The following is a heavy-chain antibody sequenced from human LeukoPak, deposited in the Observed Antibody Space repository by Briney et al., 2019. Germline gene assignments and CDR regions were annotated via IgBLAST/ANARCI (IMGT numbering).Heavy chain of an antibody. Sequence: PGGSLRLSCAASGFTFSSFEMNWVRQAPGKGLEWVSSISGGSSYIYYADSVKGRFTISRDNARNSLHLQMNSLRAEDTAVYYCARSQGTHYTSGSMGYWGQGTLVTVSS. D-gene: IGHD6-19*01. V-gene: IGHV3-21*01. CDR2: ISGGSSYI. CDR3: ARSQGTHYTSGSMGY. J-gene: IGHJ4*02. CDR1: GFTFSSFE.